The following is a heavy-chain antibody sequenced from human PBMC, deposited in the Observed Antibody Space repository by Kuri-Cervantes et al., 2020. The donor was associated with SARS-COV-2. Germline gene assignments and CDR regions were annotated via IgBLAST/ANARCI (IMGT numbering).Heavy chain of an antibody. D-gene: IGHD3-22*01. CDR2: ISYDGGYE. CDR1: GFSFSNYA. V-gene: IGHV3-30*03. CDR3: ARDPYVGSGYYLLDF. Sequence: GESLKISCAASGFSFSNYAMHWVRQAPGKGLEWVAIISYDGGYENYADSVQGRSTISRDNDKHTLYLQVNSVKTEDTAVYYCARDPYVGSGYYLLDFWGQGTLVTVSS. J-gene: IGHJ4*02.